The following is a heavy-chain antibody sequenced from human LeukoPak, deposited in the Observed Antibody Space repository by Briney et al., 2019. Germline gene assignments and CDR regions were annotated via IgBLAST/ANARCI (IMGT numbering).Heavy chain of an antibody. D-gene: IGHD3-16*01. CDR2: LKQDGSEK. V-gene: IGHV3-7*01. Sequence: GGSLRLSCAASGFTFSSYWMSWVRQAPGKGLEWVANLKQDGSEKYYVDSVKGRFTISRDNAKNSLYLQMNSLRAEDTAVYYCARDHSYDYVWGSYEDYWGQGTLVTVSS. J-gene: IGHJ4*02. CDR1: GFTFSSYW. CDR3: ARDHSYDYVWGSYEDY.